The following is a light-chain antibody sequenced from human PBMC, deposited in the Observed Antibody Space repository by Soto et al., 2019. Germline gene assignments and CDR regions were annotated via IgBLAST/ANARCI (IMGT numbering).Light chain of an antibody. Sequence: DIVMTQSPDSLAVSLGERATINCKSSQSVLYSSNNKNYLAWYQQKPGQPPKLLIYWASTRESGVPDRFSGSGSGTDFTFTISSLQAEDVAVYYCQQYYSTPDTFGQGTKLEIK. CDR2: WAS. V-gene: IGKV4-1*01. CDR1: QSVLYSSNNKNY. CDR3: QQYYSTPDT. J-gene: IGKJ2*01.